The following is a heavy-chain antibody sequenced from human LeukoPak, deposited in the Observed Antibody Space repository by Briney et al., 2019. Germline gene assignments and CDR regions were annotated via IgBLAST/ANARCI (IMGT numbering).Heavy chain of an antibody. V-gene: IGHV6-1*01. CDR2: TYYRSKWYN. J-gene: IGHJ5*02. D-gene: IGHD3-3*01. Sequence: SQTLSLTCAISGDSVSSNSAAWNWIRQSPSRGLEWLGRTYYRSKWYNDYAVSVKSRITINPDTSRNQFSLKLSSVTAADTAVYYCARRTRARRDFWSGYFLMGGDNWFDPWGQGTLVTVSS. CDR3: ARRTRARRDFWSGYFLMGGDNWFDP. CDR1: GDSVSSNSAA.